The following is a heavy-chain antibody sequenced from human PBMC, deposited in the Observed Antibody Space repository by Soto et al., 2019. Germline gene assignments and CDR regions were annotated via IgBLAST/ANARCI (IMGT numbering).Heavy chain of an antibody. CDR1: GGSISQLY. CDR2: ISSSGXX. V-gene: IGHV4-59*11. D-gene: IGHD3-10*02. J-gene: IGHJ4*02. Sequence: QVQLQESGPGLVKPSETLSLTCTVSGGSISQLYWSWIRQPPGKGLEWIGYISSSGXXXXXXSLXXXXXXXXXXXXXXXXXXXXXXXAXXXXVYYCVRRGGHGSNYFDYWGQGILVXXXS. CDR3: VRRGGHGSNYFDY.